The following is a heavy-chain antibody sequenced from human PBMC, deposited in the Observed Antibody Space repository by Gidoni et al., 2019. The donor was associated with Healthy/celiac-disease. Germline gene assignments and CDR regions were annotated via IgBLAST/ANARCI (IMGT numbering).Heavy chain of an antibody. CDR3: AKVPTAYYYGSGISWFDP. CDR2: ISGSGGST. D-gene: IGHD3-10*01. Sequence: EVQLLESGGGLVQPGGSLRLSCAASGFTFSSYAMSWVRQAPGKGLEWVSAISGSGGSTYYADSVKGRFTISRDNSKNTLYLQMNSLRAEDTAVYYCAKVPTAYYYGSGISWFDPWGQGTLVTVSS. J-gene: IGHJ5*02. CDR1: GFTFSSYA. V-gene: IGHV3-23*01.